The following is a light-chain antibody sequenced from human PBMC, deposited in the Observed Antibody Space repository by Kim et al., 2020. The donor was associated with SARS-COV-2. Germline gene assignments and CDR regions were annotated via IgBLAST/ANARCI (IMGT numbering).Light chain of an antibody. V-gene: IGLV6-57*02. J-gene: IGLJ3*02. CDR3: QSYDDSNRWV. CDR2: EDN. CDR1: SGNIASNY. Sequence: KAVAISCTGSSGNIASNYVQWYQQRPGSAPPTVIYEDNERPSGVPDRFSGSIDSSSSSASLTISGLKTEDEADYYCQSYDDSNRWVFGGGTQLTVL.